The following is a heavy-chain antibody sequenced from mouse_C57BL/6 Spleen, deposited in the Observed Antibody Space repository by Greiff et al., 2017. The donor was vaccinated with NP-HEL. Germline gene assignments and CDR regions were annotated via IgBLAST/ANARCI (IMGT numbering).Heavy chain of an antibody. J-gene: IGHJ1*03. CDR3: AIKDLYEYSLDWYFDV. CDR2: IHPSDSDP. CDR1: GYTFTSYW. V-gene: IGHV1-74*01. Sequence: QVQLQQPGAELVKPGASVKVSCKASGYTFTSYWMHWVKQRPGQVLEWIGRIHPSDSDPNYTQNFKGKATLTVDKSSSTAYMQLSSLTSEDSAVYYCAIKDLYEYSLDWYFDVWGTGTTVTVAS. D-gene: IGHD2-10*02.